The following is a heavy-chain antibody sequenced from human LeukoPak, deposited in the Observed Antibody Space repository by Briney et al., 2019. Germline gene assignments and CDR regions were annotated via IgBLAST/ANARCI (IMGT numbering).Heavy chain of an antibody. CDR2: IIPIFGTA. D-gene: IGHD6-19*01. Sequence: SVKVSCKASGGTFSSYAISWVRQAPGQGLEWMGGIIPIFGTANYAQKFQGRVTITADKSTSTAYMELSSLRSEDTAVYYCARGYSSGWYSLIGLKGYYYYYYMDVWGKGTTVTVSS. J-gene: IGHJ6*03. V-gene: IGHV1-69*06. CDR1: GGTFSSYA. CDR3: ARGYSSGWYSLIGLKGYYYYYYMDV.